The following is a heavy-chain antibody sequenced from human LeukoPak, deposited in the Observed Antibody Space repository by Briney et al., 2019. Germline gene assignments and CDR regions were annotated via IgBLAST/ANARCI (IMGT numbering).Heavy chain of an antibody. CDR3: ATQQGGNSAY. CDR2: ITNDGSST. CDR1: GLTFSSHW. V-gene: IGHV3-74*01. J-gene: IGHJ4*02. Sequence: PGRSLRLSCAASGLTFSSHWMHWVRQAPGKGLVWVSRITNDGSSTTYADSVKGRFTISRDNAKNMLYLQVNSLRAEDTAVYYCATQQGGNSAYWGQGTLVTVSS. D-gene: IGHD1-7*01.